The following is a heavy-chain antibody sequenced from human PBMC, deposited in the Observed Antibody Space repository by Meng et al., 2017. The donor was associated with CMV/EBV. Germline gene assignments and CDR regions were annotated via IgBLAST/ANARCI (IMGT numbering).Heavy chain of an antibody. Sequence: SETLSLTCTVSGGSISSYYWSWIRQPPGKGLEWIGYIYYSGSTNYNPSLKSRVTISVDTSKNQFSLKLSSVTAADTAVYYCAREGTFGDFWSGYYSYYGMDVWGQGTTVTVSS. CDR3: AREGTFGDFWSGYYSYYGMDV. J-gene: IGHJ6*02. V-gene: IGHV4-59*01. D-gene: IGHD3-3*01. CDR2: IYYSGST. CDR1: GGSISSYY.